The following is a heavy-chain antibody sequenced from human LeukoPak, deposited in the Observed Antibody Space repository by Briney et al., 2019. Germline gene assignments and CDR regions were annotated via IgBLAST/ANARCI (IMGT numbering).Heavy chain of an antibody. CDR2: IWYDGSNE. V-gene: IGHV3-33*08. CDR1: GFTFSSYW. Sequence: GGSLRLSCAASGFTFSSYWMSWVRQAPGKGLEWVAIIWYDGSNENYADSVKGRFTISRDSSKNTLYLQMNSLRAEDTAMYYCVRGSPLGATTNWLDPWGQGTLVTVSS. CDR3: VRGSPLGATTNWLDP. J-gene: IGHJ5*02. D-gene: IGHD1-26*01.